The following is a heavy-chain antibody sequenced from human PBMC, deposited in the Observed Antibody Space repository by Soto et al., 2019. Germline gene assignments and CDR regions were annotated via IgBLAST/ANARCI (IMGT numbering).Heavy chain of an antibody. D-gene: IGHD2-15*01. CDR1: GGSISSVDYY. V-gene: IGHV4-30-4*01. CDR3: DREVARRSRHSSYFDF. J-gene: IGHJ4*02. Sequence: QVQLQESGPGLVKPSQTLSLTCTVSGGSISSVDYYWRWIRQPPGKGLEWIGYIYYSGSTYYNRALKSRVTISVDTSKNQFSLKLSAVTAAYTAVYYCDREVARRSRHSSYFDFWGQGTLVTVSS. CDR2: IYYSGST.